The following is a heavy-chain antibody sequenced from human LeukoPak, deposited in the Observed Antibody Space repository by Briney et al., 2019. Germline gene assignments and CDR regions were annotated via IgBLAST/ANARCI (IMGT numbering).Heavy chain of an antibody. CDR2: IYYSGST. CDR1: GGPISSSSYY. D-gene: IGHD3-9*01. J-gene: IGHJ4*02. V-gene: IGHV4-39*01. CDR3: ARLYYDILTGYRPIDY. Sequence: SETLSLTCTVSGGPISSSSYYWGWTRQPPGKGLEWIGSIYYSGSTYYNPSLKSRVTISVDKSKNQFSLKLSSVTAADTAVYYCARLYYDILTGYRPIDYRGQGTLVTVSS.